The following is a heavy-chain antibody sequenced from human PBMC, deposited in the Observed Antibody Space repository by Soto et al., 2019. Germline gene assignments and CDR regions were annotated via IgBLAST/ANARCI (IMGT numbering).Heavy chain of an antibody. D-gene: IGHD6-13*01. CDR3: ARDGDPYSSSWYSVMGYYYYCGMDV. CDR1: GYTFTGYY. V-gene: IGHV1-2*04. Sequence: ASVKVSCKASGYTFTGYYMHWVRQAPGQGLEWMGWINPNSGGTNYAQKFQGWVTMTRDTSISTAYMELSRLRSDDTAVYYCARDGDPYSSSWYSVMGYYYYCGMDVWGQGTTVTVSS. CDR2: INPNSGGT. J-gene: IGHJ6*02.